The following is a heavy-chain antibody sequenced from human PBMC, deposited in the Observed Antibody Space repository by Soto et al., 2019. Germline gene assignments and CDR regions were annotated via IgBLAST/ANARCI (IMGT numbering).Heavy chain of an antibody. CDR2: ISYDGSNK. Sequence: SGGSLRLSCAASGFTFSSYGMHWFRQAPGKGLEWVAVISYDGSNKYYAYSVKGRFTISRDNSKNTLYLQMNSLRAEDTAVYYCAKDGEITMIVVEPGMDVWGQGTTVTVSS. D-gene: IGHD3-22*01. CDR1: GFTFSSYG. CDR3: AKDGEITMIVVEPGMDV. J-gene: IGHJ6*02. V-gene: IGHV3-30*18.